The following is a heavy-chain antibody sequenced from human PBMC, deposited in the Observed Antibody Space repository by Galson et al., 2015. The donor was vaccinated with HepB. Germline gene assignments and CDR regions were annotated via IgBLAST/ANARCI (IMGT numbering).Heavy chain of an antibody. CDR3: AKFFGLFARPPAVIPAATTADWYAMDV. Sequence: SLRLSCAASGFTFSSYAMSWVRQAAGKGLEWVSAISGSGGTTHDADSVKGRFTISRDNSKNTLYLQMNSLRAEDTAVYYCAKFFGLFARPPAVIPAATTADWYAMDVWGQGTTVTVSS. J-gene: IGHJ6*02. CDR2: ISGSGGTT. D-gene: IGHD2-2*01. CDR1: GFTFSSYA. V-gene: IGHV3-23*01.